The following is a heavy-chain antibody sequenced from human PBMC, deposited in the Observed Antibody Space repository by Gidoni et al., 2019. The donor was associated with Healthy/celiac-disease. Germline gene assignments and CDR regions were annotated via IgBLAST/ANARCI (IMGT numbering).Heavy chain of an antibody. CDR2: MNSDGSST. J-gene: IGHJ4*02. D-gene: IGHD3-22*01. V-gene: IGHV3-74*01. CDR3: ARDTYYYDSSGYKKLDY. Sequence: EVQLVESGGGLVQPGGSLRLSCAASGFTFRSYWMHWVSQAPGNGLVWVSRMNSDGSSTSYADSVKVRFTISRYNAKNTLYLQMNSLRAEDTAVYYCARDTYYYDSSGYKKLDYWGQGTLVTVSS. CDR1: GFTFRSYW.